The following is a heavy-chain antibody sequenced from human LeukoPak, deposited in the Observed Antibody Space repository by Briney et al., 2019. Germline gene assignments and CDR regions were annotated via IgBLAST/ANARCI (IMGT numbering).Heavy chain of an antibody. CDR3: AKDRHVDIVATILDY. V-gene: IGHV3-30*18. D-gene: IGHD5-12*01. Sequence: GGSLRLSCEGSGFNFSNYAMNRVRQAPGKGMEWVSVTSSDGSLEFYVDSVNGRFSISRDNSKNTLYLQMNRLRAEDTAVYYCAKDRHVDIVATILDYWGQGTLVTVSS. CDR2: TSSDGSLE. J-gene: IGHJ4*02. CDR1: GFNFSNYA.